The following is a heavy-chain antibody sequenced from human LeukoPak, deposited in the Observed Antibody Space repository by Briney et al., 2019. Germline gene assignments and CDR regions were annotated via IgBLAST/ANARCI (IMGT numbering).Heavy chain of an antibody. CDR2: ISASGGET. Sequence: GGSLSLSCVVSGLTFSSYSMTWVRQAPGKGLEWVSGISASGGETWYPDSVKGRFTISRDNSKNTLFLQMNSLRVEDTAIYYCAKDAAGPEYWGQGTLVTVSS. CDR1: GLTFSSYS. D-gene: IGHD6-13*01. V-gene: IGHV3-23*01. J-gene: IGHJ4*02. CDR3: AKDAAGPEY.